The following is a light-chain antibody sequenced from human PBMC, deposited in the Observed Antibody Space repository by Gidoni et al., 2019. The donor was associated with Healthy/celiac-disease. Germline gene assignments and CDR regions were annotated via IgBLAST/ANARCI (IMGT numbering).Light chain of an antibody. CDR3: QQYNNWPRT. Sequence: EIVMTQSPATLSVSPGERATLSCRASQSVSNHLAWYQQKPGQTPRLFIYGASTRATGIPAKFSGGGSGTEFTLTISSLQSEDFAVYYCQQYNNWPRTFGQGTKVEIK. CDR1: QSVSNH. J-gene: IGKJ1*01. V-gene: IGKV3-15*01. CDR2: GAS.